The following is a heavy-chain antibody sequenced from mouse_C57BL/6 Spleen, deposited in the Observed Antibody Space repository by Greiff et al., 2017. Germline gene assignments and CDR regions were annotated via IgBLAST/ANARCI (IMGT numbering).Heavy chain of an antibody. V-gene: IGHV5-6*01. Sequence: EVQVVESGGDLVKPGGSLKLSCAASGFTFSSYGMSWVRQTPDKRLEWVATISSGGSYTYYPDSVKGRFTISRDNAKNTLYLQMSSLKSEDTAMYYGAGRGNQGFAYWGQGTLVTVSA. CDR3: AGRGNQGFAY. CDR2: ISSGGSYT. D-gene: IGHD3-2*02. J-gene: IGHJ3*01. CDR1: GFTFSSYG.